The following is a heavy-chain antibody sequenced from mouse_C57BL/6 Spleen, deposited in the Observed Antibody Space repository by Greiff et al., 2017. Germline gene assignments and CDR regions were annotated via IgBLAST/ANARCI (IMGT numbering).Heavy chain of an antibody. CDR3: ARGGNYYSFDY. Sequence: EVQLQQSGPELVKPGASVKISCKASGYTFTDYYMNWVKQSHGKSLEWIGDINPNNGGTSYNQKFKGKATLTVDKSSSTAYMELRSLTSEDSAVYYCARGGNYYSFDYWGQGTTLTVSS. CDR1: GYTFTDYY. V-gene: IGHV1-26*01. CDR2: INPNNGGT. D-gene: IGHD1-1*01. J-gene: IGHJ2*01.